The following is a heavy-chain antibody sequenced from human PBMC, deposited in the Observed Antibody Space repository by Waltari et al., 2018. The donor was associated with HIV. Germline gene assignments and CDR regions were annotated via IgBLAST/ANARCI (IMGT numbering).Heavy chain of an antibody. J-gene: IGHJ4*02. CDR1: GYSFATYW. Sequence: EVQLVQSGAAVKKPGESLTISCKGSGYSFATYWIGWVRQMPGKGLEWMGIIYPGDSDTRYSPSFQGQVTISADKSIRTAYLQWSSLKASDTAMYYCTKGMYANQDYFDNWGQGTLVTVSS. V-gene: IGHV5-51*03. CDR3: TKGMYANQDYFDN. CDR2: IYPGDSDT. D-gene: IGHD2-8*01.